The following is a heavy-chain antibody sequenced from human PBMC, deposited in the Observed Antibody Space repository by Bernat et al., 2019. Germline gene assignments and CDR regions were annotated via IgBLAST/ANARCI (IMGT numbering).Heavy chain of an antibody. J-gene: IGHJ4*02. V-gene: IGHV3-66*04. D-gene: IGHD4/OR15-4a*01. CDR1: GFTVSNNY. CDR3: VGLGANSV. Sequence: EVQLVESGGDLVQPGGSLRLSCAASGFTVSNNYMSWVRQAPGKGLEWVSLIYDGGSTIYADSVKGRFTISRDNSKNIVYLQMNSVTAEDTAVYYCVGLGANSVWGQGTLVTVSS. CDR2: IYDGGST.